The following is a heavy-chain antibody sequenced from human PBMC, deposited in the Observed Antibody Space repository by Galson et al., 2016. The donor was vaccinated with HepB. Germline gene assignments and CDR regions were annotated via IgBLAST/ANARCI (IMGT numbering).Heavy chain of an antibody. Sequence: SLRLSCAASGFTYSTFGMNWVRQAPGKGLEWISYISSRSRTIYYADSVKGRFTISRDNAKTSLYLQMNSLRDEDTAVYYCARPKGRTYGMDVWGQGTTVTVSS. CDR3: ARPKGRTYGMDV. J-gene: IGHJ6*02. V-gene: IGHV3-48*02. CDR2: ISSRSRTI. CDR1: GFTYSTFG. D-gene: IGHD3-10*01.